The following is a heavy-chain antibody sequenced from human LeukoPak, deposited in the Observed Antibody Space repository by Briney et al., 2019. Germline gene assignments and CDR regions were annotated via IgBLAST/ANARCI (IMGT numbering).Heavy chain of an antibody. CDR2: ISYDGSNK. J-gene: IGHJ4*02. CDR3: ARCDYFDY. CDR1: GFTFSSYA. V-gene: IGHV3-30-3*01. Sequence: GGSLRLSCAASGFTFSSYAMHWVRQAPGKGLEWVAVISYDGSNKYYADSVKGRFTISRDNSKNTLYLRMNSLRAEDTAVYYCARCDYFDYWGQGTLVTVSS.